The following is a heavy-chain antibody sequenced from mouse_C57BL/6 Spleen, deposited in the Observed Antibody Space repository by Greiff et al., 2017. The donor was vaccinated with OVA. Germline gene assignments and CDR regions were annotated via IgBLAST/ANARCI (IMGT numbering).Heavy chain of an antibody. CDR2: FHPYNDDT. J-gene: IGHJ1*03. CDR3: ARGADYYGSSHWYFDV. CDR1: GYTFTTYP. V-gene: IGHV1-47*01. Sequence: VKLQESGAELVKPGASVKMSCKASGYTFTTYPIEWMKQNHGKSLEWIGNFHPYNDDTKYNEKFKGKATLTVEKSSSTVYLELSRLTSDDSAVYYCARGADYYGSSHWYFDVWGTGTTVTVSS. D-gene: IGHD1-1*01.